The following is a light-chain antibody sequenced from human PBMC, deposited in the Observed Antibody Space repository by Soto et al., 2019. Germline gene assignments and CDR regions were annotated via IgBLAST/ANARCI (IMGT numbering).Light chain of an antibody. Sequence: DIQMTQSPSTLSGSVGDRVTITCRASQTISSWLAWYQQKPGKAPKLLIYKASTLKSGVPSRFSGSGSGTEFTLTISSLETEDFAVYYCQQRSNWPLVTFGPGTRVDV. CDR2: KAS. V-gene: IGKV1-5*03. J-gene: IGKJ3*01. CDR1: QTISSW. CDR3: QQRSNWPLVT.